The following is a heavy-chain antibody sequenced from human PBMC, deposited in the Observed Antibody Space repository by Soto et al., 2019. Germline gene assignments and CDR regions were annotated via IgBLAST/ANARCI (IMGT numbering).Heavy chain of an antibody. D-gene: IGHD3-22*01. Sequence: SETLSLTCTVSGGSVSSGNYYWSWIRRPPGKGLEWIGYFYYTGSTNYNPSLKSRVTISIDASKNQFSLRLSSVTAADTAVYYCARSMHYSDGSNYSPFDYWGQGTLVTVSS. CDR1: GGSVSSGNYY. V-gene: IGHV4-61*01. CDR3: ARSMHYSDGSNYSPFDY. CDR2: FYYTGST. J-gene: IGHJ4*02.